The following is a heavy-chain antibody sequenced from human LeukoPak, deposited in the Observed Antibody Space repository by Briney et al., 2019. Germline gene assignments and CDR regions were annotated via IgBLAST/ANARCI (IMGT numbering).Heavy chain of an antibody. J-gene: IGHJ4*02. CDR2: ISSSSSYI. V-gene: IGHV3-21*01. CDR3: ANDFGVVTPGDY. D-gene: IGHD3-3*01. CDR1: GFTFSSYS. Sequence: GGSLRLSCAASGFTFSSYSMNWVRQAPGKGLEWVSSISSSSSYIYYADSVKGRFTISRDNAKNSLYLQMNSLRAEDTAVYYCANDFGVVTPGDYWGQGTLVTVSS.